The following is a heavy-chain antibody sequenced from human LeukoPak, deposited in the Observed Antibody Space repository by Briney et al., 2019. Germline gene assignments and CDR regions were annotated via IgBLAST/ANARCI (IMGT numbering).Heavy chain of an antibody. D-gene: IGHD6-25*01. Sequence: PSDTLSLTCAVYGGSFSGYFWTWIRQPTGKGLEWIGEINHSGSTNYNPSLKSRFTVSVDTSKNQFSLRMRSVTAADTGVYYCARARETEAIDSWGQGTLVTVSS. CDR1: GGSFSGYF. CDR3: ARARETEAIDS. CDR2: INHSGST. J-gene: IGHJ4*02. V-gene: IGHV4-34*01.